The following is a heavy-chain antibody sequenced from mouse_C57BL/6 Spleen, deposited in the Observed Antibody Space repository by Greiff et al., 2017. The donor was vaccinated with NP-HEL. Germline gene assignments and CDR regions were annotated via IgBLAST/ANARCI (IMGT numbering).Heavy chain of an antibody. CDR1: GFTFTDYY. CDR3: ARWGLRREGFAY. J-gene: IGHJ3*01. CDR2: IRNKANGYTT. D-gene: IGHD2-4*01. V-gene: IGHV7-3*01. Sequence: EVKLMESGGGLVQPGGSLSLSCAASGFTFTDYYMSWVRQPPGKALEWLGFIRNKANGYTTEYSASVKGRFTISRDNSQSILYLQMNALRAEDSATYYCARWGLRREGFAYWGQGTLVTVSA.